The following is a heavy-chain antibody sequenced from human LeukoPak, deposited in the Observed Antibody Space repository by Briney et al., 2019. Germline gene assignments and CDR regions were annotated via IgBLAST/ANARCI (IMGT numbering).Heavy chain of an antibody. CDR2: FYCGGST. J-gene: IGHJ4*02. V-gene: IGHV3-53*01. CDR3: ARDLAAGGTYPHY. D-gene: IGHD6-13*01. Sequence: SGGSLRLSCAASGFTVSSNYMSSVRQAPGKGPEWVSVFYCGGSTYYADSVKGRFTISRDNSKNTLYLQMNSLRAEDTAVYYCARDLAAGGTYPHYWGQGTLVTVSS. CDR1: GFTVSSNY.